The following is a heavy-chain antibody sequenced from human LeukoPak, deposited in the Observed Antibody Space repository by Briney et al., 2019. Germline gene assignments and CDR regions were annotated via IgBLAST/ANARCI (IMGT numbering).Heavy chain of an antibody. CDR2: ISAYNGNT. V-gene: IGHV1-18*01. J-gene: IGHJ4*02. Sequence: ASVKVSCKASGYTFTSYGISWVRQAPGQGLEWMGWISAYNGNTNYAQKLQGRVTMTRNTSISTAYMELSSLRSEDTAVYYCARGLNGFDYWGQGTLVTVSS. CDR3: ARGLNGFDY. CDR1: GYTFTSYG. D-gene: IGHD2-8*01.